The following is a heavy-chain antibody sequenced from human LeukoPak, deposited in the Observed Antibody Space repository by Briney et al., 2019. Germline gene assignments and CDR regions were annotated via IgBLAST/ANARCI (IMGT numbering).Heavy chain of an antibody. Sequence: PGRSLGLSCAASGFTFSSYAMHWVRQAPGKGLEWVAVIWYDGSNKYYADSVKGRFTISRDNSKNTLYLQMNSLRAEDTAVYYCARDSYGLDYWGQGTLVTVSS. V-gene: IGHV3-33*01. CDR1: GFTFSSYA. CDR2: IWYDGSNK. J-gene: IGHJ4*02. D-gene: IGHD5-18*01. CDR3: ARDSYGLDY.